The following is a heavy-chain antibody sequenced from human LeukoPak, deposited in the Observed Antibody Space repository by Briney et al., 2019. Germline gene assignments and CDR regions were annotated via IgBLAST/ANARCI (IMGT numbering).Heavy chain of an antibody. V-gene: IGHV1-2*02. CDR1: GYTFTGYY. CDR2: INPNSGGT. J-gene: IGHJ4*02. D-gene: IGHD3-3*01. CDR3: ARGLRFLEWSDYYFDY. Sequence: GASVKVSCKASGYTFTGYYMHWVRQAPGQGLEWMGWINPNSGGTNYAQKFQGRVTMTRDTSISTAHMELSRLRSDDTAVYYCARGLRFLEWSDYYFDYWGQGTLVTVSS.